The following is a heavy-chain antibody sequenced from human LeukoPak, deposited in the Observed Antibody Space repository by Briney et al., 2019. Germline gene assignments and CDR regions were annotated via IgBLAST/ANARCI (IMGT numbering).Heavy chain of an antibody. CDR3: ASDGSGSYLGLSAVYYYMAV. D-gene: IGHD3-10*01. CDR2: ISGSGGST. V-gene: IGHV3-23*01. CDR1: GFTFSSYG. J-gene: IGHJ6*03. Sequence: GGSLRLSCAASGFTFSSYGMSWVRQAPGKGLEWVSVISGSGGSTYYADSVRGRFTIFRDNAKNTLYLQTNSLRAEDTAVYYCASDGSGSYLGLSAVYYYMAVWGKGTTVTISS.